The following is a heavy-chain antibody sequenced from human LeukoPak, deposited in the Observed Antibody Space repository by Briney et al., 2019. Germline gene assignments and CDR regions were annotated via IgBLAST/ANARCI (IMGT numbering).Heavy chain of an antibody. J-gene: IGHJ5*02. V-gene: IGHV4-59*01. CDR3: ARELGYCSSTSCYAHWFDP. Sequence: SETLSLTCTVSGDSISSYYWSWILQPPGKGLEWIGYIYYSGSTNYNPSLKSRVTISVDTSKNQFSLKLSSVTAADTAVYYCARELGYCSSTSCYAHWFDPWGQGTLVTVSS. CDR1: GDSISSYY. D-gene: IGHD2-2*01. CDR2: IYYSGST.